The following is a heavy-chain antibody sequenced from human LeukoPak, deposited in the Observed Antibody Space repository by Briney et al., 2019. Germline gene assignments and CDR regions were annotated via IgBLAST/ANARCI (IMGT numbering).Heavy chain of an antibody. J-gene: IGHJ4*02. CDR1: GFTFSSYS. CDR3: ARGKSGSYGTKGY. V-gene: IGHV3-21*01. CDR2: ISSSSSYI. Sequence: GGSLRLSCAASGFTFSSYSMNWVRQAPGKGLEWVSSISSSSSYIYYADSVKGRFTISRVNAKNSLYLQMNSLRVEDTAVYYCARGKSGSYGTKGYWGQGTLVTVSS. D-gene: IGHD1-26*01.